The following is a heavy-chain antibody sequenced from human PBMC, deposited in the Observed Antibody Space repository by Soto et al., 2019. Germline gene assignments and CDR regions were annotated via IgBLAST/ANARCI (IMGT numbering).Heavy chain of an antibody. CDR2: TNSDESTT. V-gene: IGHV3-74*01. CDR3: ARSLGWGSSYYYFDP. D-gene: IGHD1-26*01. J-gene: IGHJ4*02. Sequence: EVLLVESGGGLVQPGGSLRLSCVASGFSMRSYWMHWVRQPPGKGLAWVSRTNSDESTTNYAESVKGRFTISRDNAKNTLYLQMNSLRAEDTAVYFCARSLGWGSSYYYFDPWGQGALVTVSS. CDR1: GFSMRSYW.